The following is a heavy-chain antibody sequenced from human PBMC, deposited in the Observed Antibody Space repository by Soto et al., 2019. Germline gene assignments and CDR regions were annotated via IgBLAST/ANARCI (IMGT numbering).Heavy chain of an antibody. CDR2: INHRGSS. CDR3: ARSENRNSLYGGEV. CDR1: GGSLSGYY. Sequence: SETLSLTCAVNGGSLSGYYWSWIRQSPGKGLEWIGEINHRGSSDYNPSLKSRVTLSIDASMNHVTLELTSVTAADTAVYYCARSENRNSLYGGEVWGQGTEGTVS. V-gene: IGHV4-34*01. J-gene: IGHJ6*02. D-gene: IGHD1-7*01.